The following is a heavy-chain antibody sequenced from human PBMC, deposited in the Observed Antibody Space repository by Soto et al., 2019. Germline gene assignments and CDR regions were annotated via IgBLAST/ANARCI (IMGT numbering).Heavy chain of an antibody. CDR3: ARVSGYDFWSGPHYYYYGMDV. V-gene: IGHV3-74*01. D-gene: IGHD3-3*01. CDR1: GFTSSSYW. J-gene: IGHJ6*02. CDR2: INSDGSST. Sequence: GGSLRLSCAASGFTSSSYWMHWVRQAPGKGLVWVSRINSDGSSTSYADSVKGRFTISRDNAKNTLYLQMNSLRAEDTAVYYCARVSGYDFWSGPHYYYYGMDVWGQGTTVTVSS.